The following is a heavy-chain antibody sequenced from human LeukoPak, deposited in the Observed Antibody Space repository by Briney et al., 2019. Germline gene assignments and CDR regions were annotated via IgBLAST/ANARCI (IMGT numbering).Heavy chain of an antibody. Sequence: GGSLRLSCAASGFTFSSYGMHWVGQAPGKGLEWVAVISYDGSNKYYADSVKGRFTISRDNSKNTLYLQMNSLRAEDAAVYYCAKEAIWFGELLSTFDYWGQGTLVTVSS. CDR3: AKEAIWFGELLSTFDY. D-gene: IGHD3-10*01. V-gene: IGHV3-30*18. CDR1: GFTFSSYG. CDR2: ISYDGSNK. J-gene: IGHJ4*02.